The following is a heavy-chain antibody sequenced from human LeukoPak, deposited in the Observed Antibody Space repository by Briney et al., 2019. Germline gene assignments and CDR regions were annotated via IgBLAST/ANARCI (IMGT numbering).Heavy chain of an antibody. D-gene: IGHD3/OR15-3a*01. CDR1: GFTFSSYG. V-gene: IGHV3-15*01. CDR2: ILRKTDGGTT. J-gene: IGHJ4*01. CDR3: TTDSYDL. Sequence: PGGSLRLSCAASGFTFSSYGMHWVRQAPGKGLEWVGRILRKTDGGTTDYAAPVKGRFSISRDDSKNTLYLQMNSLKTEDTAVYYCTTDSYDLWGHGTLVLVSS.